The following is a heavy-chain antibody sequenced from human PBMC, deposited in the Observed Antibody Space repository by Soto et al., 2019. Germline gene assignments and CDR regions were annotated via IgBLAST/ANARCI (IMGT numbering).Heavy chain of an antibody. Sequence: VGSLRLSCAASVFTFSSYAMSWVRHSPGKWLEWVSAISGSGGSTYYADSVKGRFTISRDNSKNTLYLQMNSLRAEDTAVYYCAKGGYYYDRSGSYPIDYWGQGTLVTVSS. D-gene: IGHD3-22*01. CDR3: AKGGYYYDRSGSYPIDY. CDR1: VFTFSSYA. J-gene: IGHJ4*02. CDR2: ISGSGGST. V-gene: IGHV3-23*01.